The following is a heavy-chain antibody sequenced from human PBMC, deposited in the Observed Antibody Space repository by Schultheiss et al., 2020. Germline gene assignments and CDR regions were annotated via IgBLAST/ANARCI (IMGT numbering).Heavy chain of an antibody. J-gene: IGHJ6*02. Sequence: GGSLRLSCAASGFTFDDYAMHWVRQAPGRGLEWVSGISWNSGSIGYADSVKGRFTISRDNAKNSLYLQMNSLRAEDTALYYCAKASNYYYYYGMDVWGQGTTVTVYS. CDR2: ISWNSGSI. D-gene: IGHD2/OR15-2a*01. CDR3: AKASNYYYYYGMDV. V-gene: IGHV3-9*01. CDR1: GFTFDDYA.